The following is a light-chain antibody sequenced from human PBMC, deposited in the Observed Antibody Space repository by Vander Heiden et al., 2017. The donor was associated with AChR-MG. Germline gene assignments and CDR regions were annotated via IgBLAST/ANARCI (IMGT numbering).Light chain of an antibody. J-gene: IGKJ4*01. CDR3: QQRSNWRT. CDR2: DAS. V-gene: IGKV3-11*01. CDR1: QSVSSY. Sequence: EIVLTQSPATLSLSPGERATLSCRASQSVSSYLAWYQQKPGQAPRLLIYDASNRANGIPARFSGSGSGTDFTLTISSLEPEDFAVYYWQQRSNWRTFGGRTKVEIK.